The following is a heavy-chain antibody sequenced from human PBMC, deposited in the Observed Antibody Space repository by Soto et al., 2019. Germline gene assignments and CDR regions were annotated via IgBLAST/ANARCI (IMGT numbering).Heavy chain of an antibody. D-gene: IGHD6-19*01. V-gene: IGHV3-21*01. CDR3: SRVTLAGCPYYYYYYMDV. Sequence: GGSLRLSCAASGFTFSSYSMNWVRQAPGKGLEWVSSISSSSSYIYYAYSVKGRFTISRDNAKNSLYLQMNSLRAEDTAVYYCSRVTLAGCPYYYYYYMDVWGKGTTVTVSS. CDR1: GFTFSSYS. J-gene: IGHJ6*03. CDR2: ISSSSSYI.